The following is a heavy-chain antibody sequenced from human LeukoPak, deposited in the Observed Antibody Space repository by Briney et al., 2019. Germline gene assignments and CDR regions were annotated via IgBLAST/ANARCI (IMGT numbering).Heavy chain of an antibody. CDR1: GYTCTSYG. D-gene: IGHD3-10*01. CDR2: ISAYNGNT. Sequence: ASVKVSCKASGYTCTSYGISWVRQAPGQGLEWMGWISAYNGNTNYAQKLQGRVTMTTDTSTSTAYMELRSLRSDDTAVYYCARWDDSGSYQDYYYYYGMDVWGQGTTVTVSS. J-gene: IGHJ6*02. V-gene: IGHV1-18*01. CDR3: ARWDDSGSYQDYYYYYGMDV.